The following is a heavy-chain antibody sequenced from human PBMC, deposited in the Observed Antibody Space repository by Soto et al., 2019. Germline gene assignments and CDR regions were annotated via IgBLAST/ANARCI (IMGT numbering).Heavy chain of an antibody. CDR3: ARSGKYYSGSGSPYYYGMDV. D-gene: IGHD3-10*01. CDR2: ISGYNGNT. V-gene: IGHV1-18*04. Sequence: QVQLVQSGAEVKKPGASVKVSCKASGYTFNSYGVSWVRQAPGQGLEWMGWISGYNGNTNYAQKLQGRVTMTTDTSTSTAYMERRSLKSDETAVYYRARSGKYYSGSGSPYYYGMDVWCQGITVTDSS. J-gene: IGHJ6*02. CDR1: GYTFNSYG.